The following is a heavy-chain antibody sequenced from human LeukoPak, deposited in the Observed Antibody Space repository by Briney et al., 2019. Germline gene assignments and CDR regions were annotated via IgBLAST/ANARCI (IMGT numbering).Heavy chain of an antibody. V-gene: IGHV3-21*01. CDR2: ISSSSTYI. J-gene: IGHJ4*02. CDR3: ARETTPGDY. Sequence: GGSLRLSCAASGFTFSSFSMNWVRQAPGKRLEWVSSISSSSTYIYYADSVKGRFTISRDNAKNSLYLQMNSLRAEDTAVYYCARETTPGDYWGQGTLVTVSS. D-gene: IGHD1-14*01. CDR1: GFTFSSFS.